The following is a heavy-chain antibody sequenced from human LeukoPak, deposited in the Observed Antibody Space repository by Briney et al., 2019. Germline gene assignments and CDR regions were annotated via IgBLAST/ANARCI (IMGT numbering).Heavy chain of an antibody. Sequence: PGGSLRLSCAASGFTFSSYAMSWVRQAPGKVLDWVSGISGSGVTTHFADSVKGRFTISRDNSKNTLYLQMNSLRAEDTAVYYCAKDRETTAPGTFDYGGQGTLVTVSA. D-gene: IGHD6-13*01. J-gene: IGHJ4*02. CDR3: AKDRETTAPGTFDY. CDR2: ISGSGVTT. CDR1: GFTFSSYA. V-gene: IGHV3-23*01.